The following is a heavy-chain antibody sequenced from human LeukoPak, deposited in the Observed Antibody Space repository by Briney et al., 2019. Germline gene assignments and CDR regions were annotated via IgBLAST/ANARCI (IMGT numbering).Heavy chain of an antibody. CDR3: AKDPGRLGELSSFDY. D-gene: IGHD3-16*02. V-gene: IGHV3-30*18. J-gene: IGHJ4*02. Sequence: GRSLRLSCAASGFTFSSYGMHWVRQAPGKGLEWVAVISYDGSNKYYADSVKGRFTISRDNSKNTLYLQMNSLRAEDTAVYYCAKDPGRLGELSSFDYWGQGTLVTVFS. CDR2: ISYDGSNK. CDR1: GFTFSSYG.